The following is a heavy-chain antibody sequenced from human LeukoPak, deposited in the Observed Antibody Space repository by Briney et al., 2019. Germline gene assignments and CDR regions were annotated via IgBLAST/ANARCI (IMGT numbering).Heavy chain of an antibody. Sequence: SETLSLTCTVSGGSISSGSYYWSWIRQPAGKGLEWIGRIYTSGSTNYNPSLKSRVTISVDTSKNQFSLKLSSVTAADTAVYYCARDHTAMVEGASNWFDPWGQGTLVTVSS. V-gene: IGHV4-61*02. D-gene: IGHD5-18*01. CDR2: IYTSGST. J-gene: IGHJ5*02. CDR3: ARDHTAMVEGASNWFDP. CDR1: GGSISSGSYY.